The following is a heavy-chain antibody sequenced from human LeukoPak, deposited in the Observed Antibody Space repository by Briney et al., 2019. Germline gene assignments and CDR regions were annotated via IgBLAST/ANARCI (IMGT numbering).Heavy chain of an antibody. V-gene: IGHV5-10-1*01. Sequence: GESLKISCKGSGSSFTSYWISWVRQMPGKGLEWMGRIDPSDSYTNYSPSFQGHVTISADKSISTAYLQWSSLKASDTAMYYCARGAYCSGGSCYADTFDYWGQGTLVTVSS. CDR1: GSSFTSYW. J-gene: IGHJ4*02. CDR2: IDPSDSYT. CDR3: ARGAYCSGGSCYADTFDY. D-gene: IGHD2-15*01.